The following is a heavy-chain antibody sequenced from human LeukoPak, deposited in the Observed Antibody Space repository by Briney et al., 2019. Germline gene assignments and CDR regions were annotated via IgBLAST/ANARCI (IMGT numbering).Heavy chain of an antibody. V-gene: IGHV4-59*08. D-gene: IGHD5-18*01. J-gene: IGHJ4*02. CDR2: IYYSGST. Sequence: SGTLSLTCTVSGASISSYYWSWIRQPPGKGLEWIGYIYYSGSTNYNPSLKSRVTISVDTSKSQFSLRLSSVTAADTATYYCATSCGNSYGCYFDYWGQGTLVTVSS. CDR1: GASISSYY. CDR3: ATSCGNSYGCYFDY.